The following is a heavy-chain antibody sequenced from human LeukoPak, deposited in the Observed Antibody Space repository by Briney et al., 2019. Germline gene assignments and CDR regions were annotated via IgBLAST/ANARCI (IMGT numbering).Heavy chain of an antibody. CDR3: ARMRYMDV. J-gene: IGHJ6*03. V-gene: IGHV3-7*01. Sequence: GGSLRLSCAASGFTFSSYWMSWVRQAPGKGLEWVANIKEDGSEIHYVGSVKGRFTISRDNAKNSLDLQMNSLKAEDTAVYYCARMRYMDVWGKGTTVTVSS. CDR2: IKEDGSEI. CDR1: GFTFSSYW.